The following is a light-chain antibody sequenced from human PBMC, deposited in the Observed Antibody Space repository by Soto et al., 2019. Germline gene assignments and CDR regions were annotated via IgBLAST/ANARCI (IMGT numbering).Light chain of an antibody. Sequence: QSALTQPPSVSGSPGQSVKISCNGSSGDMRTYNRVSWYQQPPGTAPKLMIYEVNTRPSWVPDRFSGSKSGNTASLTISGLQAEDEAEYYCSCSTSSSTWWFGGGTKLTVL. CDR2: EVN. J-gene: IGLJ3*02. V-gene: IGLV2-18*01. CDR1: SGDMRTYNR. CDR3: SCSTSSSTWW.